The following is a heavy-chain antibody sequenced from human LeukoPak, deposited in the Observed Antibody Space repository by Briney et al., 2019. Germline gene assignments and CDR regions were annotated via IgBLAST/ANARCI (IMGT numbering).Heavy chain of an antibody. Sequence: GGSLRLSCAASGFTSCVYWMDAGRQAPGKGLEWVANIKQDGSEKYYVYSVKGRFTISRDNATNSLFLQMNRLRAEDTAVYFCARVVLRVTNRFDYRGQGTLVIVSS. D-gene: IGHD4/OR15-4a*01. V-gene: IGHV3-7*05. CDR2: IKQDGSEK. J-gene: IGHJ4*02. CDR3: ARVVLRVTNRFDY. CDR1: GFTSCVYW.